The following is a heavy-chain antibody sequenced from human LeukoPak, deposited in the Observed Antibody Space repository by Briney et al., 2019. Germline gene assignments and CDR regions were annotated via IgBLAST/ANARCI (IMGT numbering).Heavy chain of an antibody. CDR2: IYYSGST. Sequence: SETLSLTCTVSGGSISSSSYYWGWIRQPPGKGLEWIGSIYYSGSTYYNPSLKSRVTISVDTSKNQFSLKLSSVTAADTAVYYCATEASGWDQGLYYFDYWAQGTLVTVSS. CDR3: ATEASGWDQGLYYFDY. D-gene: IGHD6-19*01. V-gene: IGHV4-39*01. J-gene: IGHJ4*02. CDR1: GGSISSSSYY.